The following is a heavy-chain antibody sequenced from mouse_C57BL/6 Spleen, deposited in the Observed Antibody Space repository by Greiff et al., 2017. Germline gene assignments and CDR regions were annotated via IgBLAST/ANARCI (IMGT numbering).Heavy chain of an antibody. Sequence: VQLQQSGPELVKPGASVKIPCKASGYTFTDYNMDWVKQSHGKSLEWTGDINPNNGGTIYNQKFKGKATLTVDKSSRTAYMELRSLTSEDTAVYYCARDSSGYRNYAMDYWGQGTSVTVSS. J-gene: IGHJ4*01. CDR3: ARDSSGYRNYAMDY. CDR1: GYTFTDYN. V-gene: IGHV1-18*01. D-gene: IGHD3-2*02. CDR2: INPNNGGT.